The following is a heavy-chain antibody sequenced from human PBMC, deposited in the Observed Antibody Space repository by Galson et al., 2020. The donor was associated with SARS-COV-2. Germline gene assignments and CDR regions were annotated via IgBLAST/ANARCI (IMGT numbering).Heavy chain of an antibody. D-gene: IGHD5-12*01. V-gene: IGHV3-53*01. Sequence: GESLKISCAASGFTVSSNYMSWVRQAPGKGLEWVSVIYSGGRTYYADSVKGRFTISRDNSKNTLYLQMNSLRAEDTAVYFCARVVAYYYYYMDVWGKGTTVTVSS. J-gene: IGHJ6*03. CDR1: GFTVSSNY. CDR2: IYSGGRT. CDR3: ARVVAYYYYYMDV.